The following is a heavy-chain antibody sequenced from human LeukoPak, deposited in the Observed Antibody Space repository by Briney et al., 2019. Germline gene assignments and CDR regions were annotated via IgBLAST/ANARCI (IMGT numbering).Heavy chain of an antibody. V-gene: IGHV3-23*01. CDR1: GFTFSICA. D-gene: IGHD3-22*01. CDR2: ITSRGEST. CDR3: ARDRPNYYGSDGHYYRRDGDY. Sequence: GGSLRLSCAASGFTFSICAMSWVRQAPGKGLQWVSSITSRGESTWYVDSVKGRFTITRDNSENTLYLQMHSLRAEDTAVYYCARDRPNYYGSDGHYYRRDGDYWGRGTLVSVSS. J-gene: IGHJ4*02.